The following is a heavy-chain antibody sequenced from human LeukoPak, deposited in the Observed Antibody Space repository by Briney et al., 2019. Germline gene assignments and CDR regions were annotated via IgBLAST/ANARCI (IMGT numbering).Heavy chain of an antibody. CDR2: ITSYGHT. J-gene: IGHJ4*02. CDR3: ARADYGDYGVDY. Sequence: PGGSLRLSCAASGFTVSSNYMGWFRQAPGKGLEWVSSITSYGHTYYPDSLQGRFSISRDNAKNSLYLQMISLRAEDTAIYYCARADYGDYGVDYWGQGTLVTVSS. V-gene: IGHV3-69-1*01. D-gene: IGHD4-17*01. CDR1: GFTVSSNY.